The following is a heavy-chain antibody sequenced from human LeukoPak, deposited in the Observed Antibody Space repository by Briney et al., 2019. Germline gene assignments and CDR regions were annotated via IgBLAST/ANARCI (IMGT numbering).Heavy chain of an antibody. V-gene: IGHV4-39*02. D-gene: IGHD2-15*01. J-gene: IGHJ1*01. CDR1: GGSISSNNYY. CDR2: IYYSGST. CDR3: AREGCSGGSCYLGYFQH. Sequence: PSETLSLTCTVSGGSISSNNYYWGWIRQPPGKGLEWLGSIYYSGSTYYDPSLKSRVTISVDTSKNQFSLKLSSVTAADTAVYYCAREGCSGGSCYLGYFQHWGQGTLVTVSS.